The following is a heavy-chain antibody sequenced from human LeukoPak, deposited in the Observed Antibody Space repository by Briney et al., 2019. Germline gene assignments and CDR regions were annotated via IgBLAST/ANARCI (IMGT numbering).Heavy chain of an antibody. CDR1: GFTFSSYW. CDR2: IKTDGSII. D-gene: IGHD1-26*01. Sequence: RPGGSLRLSCAASGFTFSSYWMHWVRQAPGKGLVWVSRIKTDGSIISYADSVTGRFTISRDNAKNTLYLQMNSLTVEDTAVYYCARDGWGWEEGRRYFDLWGRGTLVTVSS. V-gene: IGHV3-74*01. J-gene: IGHJ2*01. CDR3: ARDGWGWEEGRRYFDL.